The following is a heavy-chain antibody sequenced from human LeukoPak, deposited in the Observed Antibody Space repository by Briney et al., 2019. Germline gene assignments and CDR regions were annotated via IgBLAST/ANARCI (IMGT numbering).Heavy chain of an antibody. V-gene: IGHV3-33*01. CDR1: GFTFSSYG. J-gene: IGHJ4*02. CDR3: VREYSSGWYGGY. D-gene: IGHD6-19*01. Sequence: GRSLRLSCAASGFTFSSYGMHWVRQAPGKGLEWVAAIWDDGSNKYYADSVKGRFTISRDNSKNTLYLQMNSLRGEDTAVYYCVREYSSGWYGGYWGQGTLVTVSS. CDR2: IWDDGSNK.